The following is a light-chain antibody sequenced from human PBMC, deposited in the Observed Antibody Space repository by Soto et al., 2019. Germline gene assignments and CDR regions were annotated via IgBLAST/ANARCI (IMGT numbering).Light chain of an antibody. CDR3: QQYGSSQYT. Sequence: EIVLTQSPGTLSLSPGERATLSCRASQSVNNNFLAWYQQKPGQAPRPLIYGASSRATGIPDRFSGRGSGTDFTLTISRLEPEDFAVYYCQQYGSSQYTFGQGTKLEI. J-gene: IGKJ2*01. V-gene: IGKV3-20*01. CDR1: QSVNNNF. CDR2: GAS.